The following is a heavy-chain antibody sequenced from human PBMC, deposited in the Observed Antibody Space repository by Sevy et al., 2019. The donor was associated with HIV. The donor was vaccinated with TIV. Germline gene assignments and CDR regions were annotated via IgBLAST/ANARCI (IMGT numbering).Heavy chain of an antibody. CDR1: GFTFDDFA. D-gene: IGHD6-19*01. Sequence: SLKISCAASGFTFDDFAMHWVRQVPGKGQEWVSGLNWDSGSVAYADSVKGRFTISRDNAKNALFLQMNSLRAEDTALYYCAKDIGATGIAVVANWGQGIQVTVSS. CDR3: AKDIGATGIAVVAN. J-gene: IGHJ4*02. V-gene: IGHV3-9*01. CDR2: LNWDSGSV.